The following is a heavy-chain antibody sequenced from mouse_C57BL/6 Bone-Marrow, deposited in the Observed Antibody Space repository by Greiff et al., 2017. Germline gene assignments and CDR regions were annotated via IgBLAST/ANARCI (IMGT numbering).Heavy chain of an antibody. Sequence: VQLQQSGPGLVAPSQSLSITCTVSGFSLTSYAISWVRQPPGKGLEWLGVIWTGGGTNYNSALKSRLSISKDNSKSQVFLKMNSLQTDDTARYYCARGRYYGRNAMDYWGQGTSVTVSS. V-gene: IGHV2-9-1*01. CDR2: IWTGGGT. D-gene: IGHD1-1*01. J-gene: IGHJ4*01. CDR1: GFSLTSYA. CDR3: ARGRYYGRNAMDY.